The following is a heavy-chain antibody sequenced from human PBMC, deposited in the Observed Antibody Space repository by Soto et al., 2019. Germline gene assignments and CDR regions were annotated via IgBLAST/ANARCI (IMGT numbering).Heavy chain of an antibody. J-gene: IGHJ1*01. D-gene: IGHD3-22*01. CDR1: EFTVSSNY. Sequence: EVQLVEYGGDLIQPGGSLRLSCAASEFTVSSNYMGWVRQAPGKGLEWVSVLYISGSTYYAYSVKGRSTISRDSSNITLYLQMYSLRAWATVLYYCAISEANSCCYTVFFHLLGQGTLVTFSS. V-gene: IGHV3-53*01. CDR3: AISEANSCCYTVFFHL. CDR2: LYISGST.